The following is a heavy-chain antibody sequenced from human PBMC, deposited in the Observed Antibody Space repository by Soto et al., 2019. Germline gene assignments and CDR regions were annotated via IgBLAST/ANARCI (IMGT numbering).Heavy chain of an antibody. CDR3: AAGNDY. J-gene: IGHJ4*02. CDR2: MHYSGTT. V-gene: IGHV4-59*01. CDR1: GASISSYF. Sequence: QVQLQESGPGLVKPSETLSLTCTVSGASISSYFWNWIRQPPGKGLEWIGNMHYSGTTNYNPSLKSRLTISVDTSKTHFSLKLGSVTAADTAIYYCAAGNDYWGQGTLVTVSS. D-gene: IGHD6-13*01.